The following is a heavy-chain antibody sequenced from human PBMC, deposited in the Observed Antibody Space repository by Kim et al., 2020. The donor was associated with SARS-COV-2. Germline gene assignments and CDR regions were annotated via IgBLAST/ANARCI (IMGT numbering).Heavy chain of an antibody. CDR2: INHSGST. V-gene: IGHV4-34*01. D-gene: IGHD6-25*01. Sequence: SETLSLTCAVYGGSFSGYYWSWIRQPPGKGLEWIGEINHSGSTNYNPSLKSRVTISVDTSKNQFSLKLSSVTAADTAVYYCARGSDWFDPWGQGTLATVS. CDR3: ARGSDWFDP. J-gene: IGHJ5*02. CDR1: GGSFSGYY.